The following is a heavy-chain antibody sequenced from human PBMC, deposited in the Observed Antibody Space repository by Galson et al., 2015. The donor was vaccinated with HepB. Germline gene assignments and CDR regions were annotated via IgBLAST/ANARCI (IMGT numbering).Heavy chain of an antibody. D-gene: IGHD6-19*01. CDR1: GFTFDDYA. CDR3: AKERSSGWVHYYYYYMDV. J-gene: IGHJ6*03. Sequence: SLRLSCAASGFTFDDYAMHWVRQAPGKGLEWVSGIGWNSGSIGYADSVKGRFTISRDNAKNSLYLQMNSLRAEDTALYYCAKERSSGWVHYYYYYMDVWGKGTMVTVSS. CDR2: IGWNSGSI. V-gene: IGHV3-9*01.